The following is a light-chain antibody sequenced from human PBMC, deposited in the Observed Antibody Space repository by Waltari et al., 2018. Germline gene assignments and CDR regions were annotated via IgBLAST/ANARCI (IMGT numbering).Light chain of an antibody. J-gene: IGKJ1*01. CDR1: QSLTHSDGKTY. V-gene: IGKV2-29*02. CDR3: MQGIHLPWT. Sequence: DVVLTQSPRSLSVTPGQPASTLCKSTQSLTHSDGKTYLYWYLQRPGQSPQLLMYEVSRRFSGVPDRFSASGSGTDFTLRISRVEAEDAAVYYCMQGIHLPWTFGHGTKVEI. CDR2: EVS.